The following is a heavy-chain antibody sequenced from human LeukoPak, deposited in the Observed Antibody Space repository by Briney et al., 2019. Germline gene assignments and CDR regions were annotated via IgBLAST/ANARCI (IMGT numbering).Heavy chain of an antibody. V-gene: IGHV5-51*01. J-gene: IGHJ4*02. CDR3: ARQGNYGLFDY. D-gene: IGHD1-7*01. CDR1: GYSFSNYW. CDR2: INPDDSDT. Sequence: GESLKISCTGSGYSFSNYWIGWVRQMPGKGLEWMGIINPDDSDTRNSPSFQGQVSISADKSINTAYLQWSSLKASDTAMYFCARQGNYGLFDYWGQGTLVSVSS.